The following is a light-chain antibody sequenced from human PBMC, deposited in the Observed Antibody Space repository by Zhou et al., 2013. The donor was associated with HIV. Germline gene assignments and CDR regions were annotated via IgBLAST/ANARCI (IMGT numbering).Light chain of an antibody. V-gene: IGKV1-39*01. CDR2: AAS. CDR1: QSISNF. Sequence: DIQMTQSPSSLSASVGDRVTITCRASQSISNFLSWYHQIPGKAPNLLVYAASTLQSGVPSRFSGNGTGTVFTLSISSLQPDDFGTYSCQQSYTTPWTFAQGTRVEIK. CDR3: QQSYTTPWT. J-gene: IGKJ1*01.